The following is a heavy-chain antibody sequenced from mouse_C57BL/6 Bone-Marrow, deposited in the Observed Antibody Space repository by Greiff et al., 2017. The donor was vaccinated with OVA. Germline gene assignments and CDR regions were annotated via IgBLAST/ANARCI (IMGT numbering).Heavy chain of an antibody. CDR1: GFNIKDYY. CDR3: ARPLRLYYYAMDY. D-gene: IGHD2-4*01. V-gene: IGHV14-2*01. CDR2: IDPEDGDT. J-gene: IGHJ4*01. Sequence: EVQLQQSGAELVKPGASVKLSCTASGFNIKDYYMHWVKQRTEQGLEWIGRIDPEDGDTKYAPKFQGKATITADTSSNTAYLQLSSLTSEDTAVYYCARPLRLYYYAMDYWGQGTSVTVSS.